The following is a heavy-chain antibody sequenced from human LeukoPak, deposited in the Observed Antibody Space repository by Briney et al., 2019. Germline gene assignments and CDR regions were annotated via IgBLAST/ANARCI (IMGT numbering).Heavy chain of an antibody. V-gene: IGHV3-30-3*01. D-gene: IGHD6-19*01. CDR1: RFTFNSYA. J-gene: IGHJ4*02. CDR3: ARDLGSGWYGFDY. CDR2: ISYDGSNK. Sequence: GGSLRLSCAASRFTFNSYAMSWVRQAPGKGLEWVAVISYDGSNKYYADSVKGRFTISRDNSKNTLYLQMNSLRAEDTAVYYCARDLGSGWYGFDYWGQGTLVTVSS.